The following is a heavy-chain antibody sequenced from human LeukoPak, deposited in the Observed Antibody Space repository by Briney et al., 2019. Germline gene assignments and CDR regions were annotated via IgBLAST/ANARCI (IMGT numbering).Heavy chain of an antibody. Sequence: AGGSLRLSCAASGFTFSSYAMPWVRQAPGKGLEWVAVISYDGSNKYYADSVKGRFTITRDSSKNTLYLQMNSLRAEDTAVYYCARDPERYYYESGYFDYWGQGTLVTVSS. CDR3: ARDPERYYYESGYFDY. V-gene: IGHV3-30-3*01. D-gene: IGHD3-22*01. CDR2: ISYDGSNK. J-gene: IGHJ4*02. CDR1: GFTFSSYA.